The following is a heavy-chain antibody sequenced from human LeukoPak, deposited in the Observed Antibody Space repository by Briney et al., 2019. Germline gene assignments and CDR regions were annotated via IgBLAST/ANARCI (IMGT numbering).Heavy chain of an antibody. CDR1: VYTFTGYY. CDR2: INPDSGGT. D-gene: IGHD7-27*01. Sequence: ASVKVSCKASVYTFTGYYIHWVRQAPGQGLEWMGWINPDSGGTNYAQKFQGRVTMTRDTSISTAYMELNRLRSDDTAVYYCAKTGLGYCASDYWGQGTLVTVSS. V-gene: IGHV1-2*02. J-gene: IGHJ4*02. CDR3: AKTGLGYCASDY.